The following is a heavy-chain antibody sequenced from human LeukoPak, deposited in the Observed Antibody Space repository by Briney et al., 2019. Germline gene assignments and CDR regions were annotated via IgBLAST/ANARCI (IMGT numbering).Heavy chain of an antibody. CDR2: TSGSGVNS. Sequence: GGSLRLTCAASGFTLRSYDMSWVRQAPGKGPEWVAATSGSGVNSYYADSVRGRFTISRDNSQNTLYLQMDSLRAEDTALYYCAKEYSGYDFDYWGQGTLVTVSS. D-gene: IGHD5-12*01. J-gene: IGHJ4*02. V-gene: IGHV3-23*01. CDR1: GFTLRSYD. CDR3: AKEYSGYDFDY.